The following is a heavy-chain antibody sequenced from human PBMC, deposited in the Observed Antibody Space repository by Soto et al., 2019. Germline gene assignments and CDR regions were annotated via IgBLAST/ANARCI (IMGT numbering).Heavy chain of an antibody. CDR3: ARDPGYSHRYYFDY. V-gene: IGHV3-30-3*01. CDR1: GFTFSSYA. D-gene: IGHD5-18*01. CDR2: ISYDGSNK. Sequence: GGSLRLSCAASGFTFSSYAMHWVRQAPGKGLEWVAVISYDGSNKYYADSVKGRFTISRDNSKNTLYLQMNSLRAEDTAVYYCARDPGYSHRYYFDYWGQGTLVTVSS. J-gene: IGHJ4*02.